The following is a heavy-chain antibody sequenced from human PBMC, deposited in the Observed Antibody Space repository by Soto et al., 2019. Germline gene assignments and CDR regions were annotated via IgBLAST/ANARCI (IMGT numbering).Heavy chain of an antibody. CDR2: ISAYNGNT. CDR1: GYTFTSYG. CDR3: ARERNDLDY. V-gene: IGHV1-18*01. Sequence: QVQLVQSGAEGKKPGASVKVSCKASGYTFTSYGISWVRQAPGQGLEWMGWISAYNGNTNYAQKRQGTITMTTDASTSTAYMVRRSLRSDDTAVYDCARERNDLDYGGQATLVTVSS. D-gene: IGHD4-4*01. J-gene: IGHJ4*02.